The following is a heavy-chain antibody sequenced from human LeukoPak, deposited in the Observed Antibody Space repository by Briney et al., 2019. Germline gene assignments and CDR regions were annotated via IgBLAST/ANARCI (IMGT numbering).Heavy chain of an antibody. CDR2: ISGSGGST. J-gene: IGHJ6*03. V-gene: IGHV3-23*01. D-gene: IGHD1-26*01. CDR3: ARGARLYYYYYYMDV. CDR1: GFTFSGYA. Sequence: GGSLRLSCAASGFTFSGYAMSWVRQAPGKGLEWVSAISGSGGSTYYADSVKGRFTISRDNSKNTLYLQMNSLRAEDTAVYYCARGARLYYYYYYMDVWGKGTTVTISS.